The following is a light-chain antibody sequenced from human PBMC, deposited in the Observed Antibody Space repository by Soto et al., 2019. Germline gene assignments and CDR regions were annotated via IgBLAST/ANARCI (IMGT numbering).Light chain of an antibody. CDR2: AGS. CDR1: QGIDRY. J-gene: IGKJ1*01. V-gene: IGKV1-9*01. Sequence: DIQLTQSPSFLSASVGDRVTITCRASQGIDRYLAWYQQKPGKVPKLLIYAGSTLQSGVPSRFSGSGSGTEFTLTISSLQPEDFATYYCQQLNTFPRTFGQGTKVEIK. CDR3: QQLNTFPRT.